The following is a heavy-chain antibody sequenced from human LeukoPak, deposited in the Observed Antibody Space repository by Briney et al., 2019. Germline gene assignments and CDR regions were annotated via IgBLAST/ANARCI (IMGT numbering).Heavy chain of an antibody. J-gene: IGHJ4*02. CDR1: GISLSNYA. D-gene: IGHD5-18*01. CDR3: AKDQEYTYGPFDY. Sequence: GGSLRLSCAVSGISLSNYAMTWVRQAPGKGLEWVSALSGTGAGTYYADSVKGRFTISRDNSKNTLYLQMNSLRAEDTAVYYCAKDQEYTYGPFDYWGQGTLVTVSS. V-gene: IGHV3-23*01. CDR2: LSGTGAGT.